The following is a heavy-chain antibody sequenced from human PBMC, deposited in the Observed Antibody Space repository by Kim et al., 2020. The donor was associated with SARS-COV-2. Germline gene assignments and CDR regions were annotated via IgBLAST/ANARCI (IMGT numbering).Heavy chain of an antibody. CDR1: GYTFTGYY. J-gene: IGHJ6*02. D-gene: IGHD6-13*01. V-gene: IGHV1-2*02. Sequence: ASVKVSCKASGYTFTGYYMHWVRQAPGQGLEWMGWINPNSGGTNYAQKFQGRVTMTRDTSISTAYMELSRLRSDDTAVYYCAREKQQVATGGDYYYGMDVWGQGTTVTVSS. CDR2: INPNSGGT. CDR3: AREKQQVATGGDYYYGMDV.